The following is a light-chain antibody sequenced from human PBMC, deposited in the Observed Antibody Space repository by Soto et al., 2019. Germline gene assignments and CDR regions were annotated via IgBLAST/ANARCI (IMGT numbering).Light chain of an antibody. CDR3: SSYAGSNNYV. CDR2: EVS. Sequence: QSALTQPPSASRSPGQSVTVSCSGTSSDVGGYNFVSWYQQHPGKAPKLMIYEVSERPSGVPDRFSGSKSGNTASLTVSGLQADDEADYYCSSYAGSNNYVFGTGTKLTVL. J-gene: IGLJ1*01. V-gene: IGLV2-8*02. CDR1: SSDVGGYNF.